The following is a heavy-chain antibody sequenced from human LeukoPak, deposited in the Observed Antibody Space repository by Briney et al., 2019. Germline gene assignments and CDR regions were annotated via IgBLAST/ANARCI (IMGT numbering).Heavy chain of an antibody. D-gene: IGHD5-18*01. Sequence: SETLSLTCAVYGGSFSGYYWSWIRQPPGKGLEWIGEINHSGSTNYNPSLKSRVTISVDTSKNQFSLKLSSVTAADTAVYYCARDSWIQLTNGAFDIWGQGTMVTVSS. CDR3: ARDSWIQLTNGAFDI. CDR2: INHSGST. CDR1: GGSFSGYY. J-gene: IGHJ3*02. V-gene: IGHV4-34*01.